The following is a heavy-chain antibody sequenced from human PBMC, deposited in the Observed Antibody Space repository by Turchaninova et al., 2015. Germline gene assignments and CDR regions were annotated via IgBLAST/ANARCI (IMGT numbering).Heavy chain of an antibody. CDR1: GVACSRSGVG. D-gene: IGHD3-22*01. V-gene: IGHV2-5*02. CDR2: IYWDDDK. J-gene: IGHJ2*01. CDR3: AHGYYYDSSGYFYWYFDL. Sequence: QITLMESGPTLAKPTQTLPLTCTFAGVACSRSGVGVGCIPQPPGNALGWLALIYWDDDKRYSPSLKSRLTITKDTSKNQVVLTMTNMDPVDTATYYCAHGYYYDSSGYFYWYFDLWGRGTLVTVSS.